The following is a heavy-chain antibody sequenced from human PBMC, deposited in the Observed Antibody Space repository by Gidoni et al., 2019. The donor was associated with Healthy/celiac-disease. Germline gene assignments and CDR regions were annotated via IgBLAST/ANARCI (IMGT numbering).Heavy chain of an antibody. CDR2: ISSSGSTI. D-gene: IGHD3-10*01. V-gene: IGHV3-48*03. CDR3: ARDGVLMVRGIAFDI. CDR1: GFTFSSYE. Sequence: EVQLVESGGGLVQPGGSLRPSCAASGFTFSSYERNWVRQAPGKGLEWVSYISSSGSTIYYADSVKGRFTISRDNAKNSLYLQMNSLRAEDTAVYYCARDGVLMVRGIAFDIWGQGTMVTVSS. J-gene: IGHJ3*02.